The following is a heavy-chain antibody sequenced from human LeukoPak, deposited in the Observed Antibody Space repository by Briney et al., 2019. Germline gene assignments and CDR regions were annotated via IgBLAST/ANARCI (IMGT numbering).Heavy chain of an antibody. CDR2: IKTGGSDI. J-gene: IGHJ6*02. CDR3: ARNPHGMDV. CDR1: GFTFSSYW. Sequence: GGSLRLSCTASGFTFSSYWMDWVRQAPGKGLVWVSRIKTGGSDIRYADSVKGRFTISRDNAKNTLYLQMNSLRVEDTAVYYCARNPHGMDVWGQGTTVTVSS. V-gene: IGHV3-74*01.